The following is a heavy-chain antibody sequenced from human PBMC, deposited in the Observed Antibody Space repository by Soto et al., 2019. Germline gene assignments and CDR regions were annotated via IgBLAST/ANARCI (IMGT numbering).Heavy chain of an antibody. CDR3: ARLRVGVNWYFDL. CDR1: GFTFSDYY. J-gene: IGHJ2*01. V-gene: IGHV3-11*06. D-gene: IGHD2-21*01. Sequence: QMQLVESGGDLVKPGGSLRLSCEASGFTFSDYYMSWIRQVPGQGLEWLSFISSSGSYIKYSDSMRGRLTVSRDNGKNSLYLQMHSLRVEDTAVYYCARLRVGVNWYFDLWGRGTMVPGSA. CDR2: ISSSGSYI.